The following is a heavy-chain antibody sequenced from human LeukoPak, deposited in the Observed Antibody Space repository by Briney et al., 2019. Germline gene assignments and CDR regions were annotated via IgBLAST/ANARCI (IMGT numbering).Heavy chain of an antibody. CDR2: IYYSGNT. V-gene: IGHV4-59*01. J-gene: IGHJ2*01. D-gene: IGHD3-22*01. Sequence: SETLSLICTVSGGSISSYYWSWIRQPPGKGLEWIGYIYYSGNTNSISIDTSKNQFSLQLSSVTAADTAVYYCARDRDSSGLRDFDLWGRGTLVTVSA. CDR3: ARDRDSSGLRDFDL. CDR1: GGSISSYY.